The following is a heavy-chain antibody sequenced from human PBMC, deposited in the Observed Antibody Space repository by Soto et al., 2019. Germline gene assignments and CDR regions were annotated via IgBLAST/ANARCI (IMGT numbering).Heavy chain of an antibody. V-gene: IGHV4-39*01. CDR3: ARHTPAVSISDH. CDR1: GGSISSGTYY. CDR2: IFYDGST. Sequence: SETLSLTCTVSGGSISSGTYYWGWIRQPPGRGLEWIGSIFYDGSTYYNPSLKSRVTISVDTSKNQFSLKLSSVTAADTAVYYCARHTPAVSISDHWGQGTLVTVSS. J-gene: IGHJ4*02. D-gene: IGHD2-15*01.